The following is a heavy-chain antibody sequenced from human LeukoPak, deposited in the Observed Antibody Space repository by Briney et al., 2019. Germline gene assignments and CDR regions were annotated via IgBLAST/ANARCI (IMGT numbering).Heavy chain of an antibody. V-gene: IGHV3-23*01. CDR2: ISGSGRNT. CDR3: AKDGYSSGWYSNY. CDR1: GFTFSSYA. D-gene: IGHD6-19*01. Sequence: PGVSLRLSCAASGFTFSSYAMTWVSQAPGKGLEWVSDISGSGRNTYYADSVKGRFTISRDNSRNTLYLQMNSLRAEDTAVYYCAKDGYSSGWYSNYWGQGTLVTVSS. J-gene: IGHJ4*02.